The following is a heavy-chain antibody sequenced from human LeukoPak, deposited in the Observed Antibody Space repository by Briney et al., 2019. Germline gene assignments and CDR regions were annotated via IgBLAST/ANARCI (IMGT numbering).Heavy chain of an antibody. Sequence: GGSLRLSCAASGFTFSNHDMNWVRQAPGKGLEWVSSIHSNNAAICYADSVKGRFAISRDNSKNSLYLQMHSLRAEDTAVYYCARNTVYRVYQYWGRGTLVTVSS. V-gene: IGHV3-21*01. CDR2: IHSNNAAI. CDR1: GFTFSNHD. CDR3: ARNTVYRVYQY. J-gene: IGHJ4*02. D-gene: IGHD1-26*01.